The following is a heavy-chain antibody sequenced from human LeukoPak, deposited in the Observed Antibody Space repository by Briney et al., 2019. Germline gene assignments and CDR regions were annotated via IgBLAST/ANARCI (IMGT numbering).Heavy chain of an antibody. CDR2: ISGSGGST. CDR1: GFIFDDHG. J-gene: IGHJ4*02. V-gene: IGHV3-23*01. CDR3: AKDLSGCSSTSCYN. D-gene: IGHD2-2*01. Sequence: GGSLRLSCAASGFIFDDHGMHWVRQAPGKGLEWVSAISGSGGSTYYADSVKGRFTISRDNSKNTLYLQMNSLRAEDTAVYYCAKDLSGCSSTSCYNWGQGTLVTVSS.